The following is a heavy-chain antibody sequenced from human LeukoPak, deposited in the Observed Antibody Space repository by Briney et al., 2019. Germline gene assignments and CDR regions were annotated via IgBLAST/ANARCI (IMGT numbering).Heavy chain of an antibody. D-gene: IGHD3-22*01. Sequence: PSETLSLTCTVSGGSISSYYWSWIRQPPGKGLEWIGYIYYSGSTNYNPSLKSRVTISVETSKNQFSLKLTSVTAADSGVYYCATGPDSHKVGYWGRGTLVTVSS. CDR3: ATGPDSHKVGY. V-gene: IGHV4-59*01. J-gene: IGHJ4*02. CDR2: IYYSGST. CDR1: GGSISSYY.